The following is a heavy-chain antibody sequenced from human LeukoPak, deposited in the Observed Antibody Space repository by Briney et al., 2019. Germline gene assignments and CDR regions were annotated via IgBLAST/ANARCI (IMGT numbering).Heavy chain of an antibody. D-gene: IGHD3-10*01. Sequence: SETLSLTCTVSGGSISSYYWSWIRQPPGKGLEWIGYIYYSGSTNYNPSLKSRVTISVDTSKNQFSLKLSSVTAADTAVYYCAKRARFGESGYFDYWGQGTLVTVSS. V-gene: IGHV4-59*01. CDR2: IYYSGST. J-gene: IGHJ4*02. CDR3: AKRARFGESGYFDY. CDR1: GGSISSYY.